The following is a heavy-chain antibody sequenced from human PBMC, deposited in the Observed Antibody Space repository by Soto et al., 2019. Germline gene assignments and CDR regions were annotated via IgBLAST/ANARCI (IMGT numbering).Heavy chain of an antibody. J-gene: IGHJ6*02. CDR3: ARSMVRGVIIDYYYGMDV. V-gene: IGHV3-48*01. Sequence: GGSLRLSCAASGFTFSSYSMNWVRQAPGKGLEWVSYISSSSSTIYYADSVKGRFTISRDNAKNSLYLQMNSLRAEDTAVYYCARSMVRGVIIDYYYGMDVWGQGTTVTVSS. CDR1: GFTFSSYS. CDR2: ISSSSSTI. D-gene: IGHD3-10*01.